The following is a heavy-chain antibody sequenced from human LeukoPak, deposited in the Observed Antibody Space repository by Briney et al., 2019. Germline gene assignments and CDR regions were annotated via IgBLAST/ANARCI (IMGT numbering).Heavy chain of an antibody. D-gene: IGHD1-26*01. CDR2: IYYSGST. Sequence: PSETLSLTCTVSGGSISSYYWSWIRQPPGKGLEWIGYIYYSGSTNYNPSLKSRVTISVDTSKNQFSLKLSSVTAADTAVYYYALVGGSYKSGAFDIWGQGTMVTVSS. J-gene: IGHJ3*02. CDR1: GGSISSYY. CDR3: ALVGGSYKSGAFDI. V-gene: IGHV4-59*12.